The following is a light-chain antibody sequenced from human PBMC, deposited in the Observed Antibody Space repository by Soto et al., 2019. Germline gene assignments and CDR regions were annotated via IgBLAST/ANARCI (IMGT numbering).Light chain of an antibody. CDR2: VVV. CDR3: KSYAGSNTYV. Sequence: QSVLTQPPSASGCPGQSVTISSTGTKSHIGVYDVVSWYQHHPGKTPRLIIYVVVQRPSGVADRFFGSKSGSRASLTVSGLQAADEADYFCKSYAGSNTYVFGSGTKVTVL. V-gene: IGLV2-8*01. J-gene: IGLJ1*01. CDR1: KSHIGVYDV.